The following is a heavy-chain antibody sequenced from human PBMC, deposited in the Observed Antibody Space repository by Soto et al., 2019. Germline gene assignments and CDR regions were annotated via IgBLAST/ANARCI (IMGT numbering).Heavy chain of an antibody. J-gene: IGHJ1*01. CDR2: IIPIFGTA. CDR1: GGTFSSYA. Sequence: SSVQVSCKDSGGTFSSYAISWVRQAPGQGLEWMGGIIPIFGTANYAQKFQGRVTITADKSTSTAYMELSSLRSEDTAVYYCASDYDSSGYYHDWGQVTLVTVCS. D-gene: IGHD3-22*01. CDR3: ASDYDSSGYYHD. V-gene: IGHV1-69*06.